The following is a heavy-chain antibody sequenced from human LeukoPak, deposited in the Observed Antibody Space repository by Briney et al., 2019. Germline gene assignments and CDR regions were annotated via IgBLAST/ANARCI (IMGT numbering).Heavy chain of an antibody. CDR1: GFTFSSYW. CDR3: ATWMEESRWDY. Sequence: PGGSLRLSCAASGFTFSSYWMSWVRQAPGKGLEWVANIKQDGSEKYYVDSVKGRFTISRDNAKNSLYLQMNSLRAEDTAVYYCATWMEESRWDYWGQGTLVTVSS. V-gene: IGHV3-7*01. D-gene: IGHD4-23*01. J-gene: IGHJ4*02. CDR2: IKQDGSEK.